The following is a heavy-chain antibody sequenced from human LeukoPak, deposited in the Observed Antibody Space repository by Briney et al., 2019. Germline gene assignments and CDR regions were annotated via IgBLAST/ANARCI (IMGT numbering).Heavy chain of an antibody. J-gene: IGHJ4*02. CDR1: GFTIGTHA. D-gene: IGHD3-22*01. CDR2: ISGSGDST. Sequence: GGSLRLSCAASGFTIGTHAMSWVRQAPGKGLEWVSVISGSGDSTYYADSVKGRFTISRDNSKNTLYLQMNSLRGEATAVYYCAKQDHDLGNYYVRFDYWGQGTLVAVSS. V-gene: IGHV3-23*01. CDR3: AKQDHDLGNYYVRFDY.